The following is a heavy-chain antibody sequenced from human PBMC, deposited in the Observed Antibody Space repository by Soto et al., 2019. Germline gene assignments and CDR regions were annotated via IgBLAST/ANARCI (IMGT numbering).Heavy chain of an antibody. CDR1: GYTFTSYG. CDR3: AREPLLYDSSGYNAFDI. CDR2: ISAYNGNT. V-gene: IGHV1-18*01. D-gene: IGHD3-22*01. Sequence: QVPLVQSGAEVKKPGASVKVSCKASGYTFTSYGISWVRQAPGQGLEWMGWISAYNGNTNYAQKLQGRVTMTTDTSTSTAYMELRSLRSDDTAVYYCAREPLLYDSSGYNAFDIWGQGTMVTVSS. J-gene: IGHJ3*02.